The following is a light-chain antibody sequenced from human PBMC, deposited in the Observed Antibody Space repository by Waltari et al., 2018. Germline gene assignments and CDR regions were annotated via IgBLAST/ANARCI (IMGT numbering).Light chain of an antibody. CDR1: QSVSSN. CDR3: QQYNNWPGGA. Sequence: ELVMTQSPATLSVSPGERATLSCRASQSVSSNLAWYQQKPGQAPRLLIYGASTRATGIPARFSGSGSGTEFTLTISSLQSEDFAVYYCQQYNNWPGGAFGQGTKVEIK. J-gene: IGKJ1*01. CDR2: GAS. V-gene: IGKV3-15*01.